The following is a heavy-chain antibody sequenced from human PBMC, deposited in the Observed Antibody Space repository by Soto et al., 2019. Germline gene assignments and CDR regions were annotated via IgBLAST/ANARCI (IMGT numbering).Heavy chain of an antibody. Sequence: SETLSLTCTVSGGSISSGGYYWSWIRQHPGKGVEWIGYIYYSGSTYYNPSLKSRVTISVDTSKNQFSLKLSSVTAADTAVYYCASTRVIVLMVYAMPPFAFDIWGQGTMVTVSS. J-gene: IGHJ3*02. CDR1: GGSISSGGYY. CDR2: IYYSGST. D-gene: IGHD2-8*01. CDR3: ASTRVIVLMVYAMPPFAFDI. V-gene: IGHV4-31*03.